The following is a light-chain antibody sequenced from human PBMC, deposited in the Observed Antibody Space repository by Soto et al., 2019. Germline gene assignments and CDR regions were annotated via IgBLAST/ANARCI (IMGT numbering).Light chain of an antibody. CDR1: NNDVGNYKY. CDR2: EVS. J-gene: IGLJ3*02. Sequence: QSVLTQPASVSGSPGQSITISCTGTNNDVGNYKYVSWHQQHPGKAPKVLIYEVSNRPSGVSNRFSGSKSGNTASLTISGLQSEDEADYYCSSYTTSSTWVFGGGTKLTVL. CDR3: SSYTTSSTWV. V-gene: IGLV2-14*01.